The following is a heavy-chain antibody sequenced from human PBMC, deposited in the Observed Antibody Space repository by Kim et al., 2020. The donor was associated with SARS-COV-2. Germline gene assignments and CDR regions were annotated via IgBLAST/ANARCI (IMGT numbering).Heavy chain of an antibody. V-gene: IGHV3-73*01. CDR2: IRSKANSYAT. D-gene: IGHD5-18*01. CDR3: TRPDTAQVY. J-gene: IGHJ4*02. CDR1: GFTFSGSA. Sequence: GGSLRLSCAASGFTFSGSAMHWVRQASGKGLEWVGRIRSKANSYATAYAASVKGRFTISRDDSKNTAYLQMNSLKTEDTAVYYCTRPDTAQVYWGQGTLVTVSS.